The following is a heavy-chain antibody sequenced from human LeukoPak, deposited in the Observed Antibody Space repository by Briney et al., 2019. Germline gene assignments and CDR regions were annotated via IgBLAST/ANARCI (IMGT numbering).Heavy chain of an antibody. CDR1: GGSISSYY. D-gene: IGHD3-16*01. CDR2: IYTSGST. Sequence: SETLSLTCAVSGGSISSYYWSWIRQPAGKGLEWIGRIYTSGSTNYNPSLKSRVTMSVDTSKNQFSLKLSSVTAADTAVYYCARAKNRYYDDAFDIWGQGTMVTVSS. J-gene: IGHJ3*02. V-gene: IGHV4-4*07. CDR3: ARAKNRYYDDAFDI.